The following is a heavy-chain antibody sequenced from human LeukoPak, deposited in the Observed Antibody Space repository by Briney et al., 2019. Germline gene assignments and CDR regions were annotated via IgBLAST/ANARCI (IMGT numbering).Heavy chain of an antibody. Sequence: ASVKVSCKASGYTFTSYGISWVRQAPGQGLEWMGWISAYNGNTNYAQKLQGRVTMTTDTSTSTAYMELRSLRSEDTAVYYCARGYCSGGSCYQGLFDYWGQGTLVTVSS. CDR3: ARGYCSGGSCYQGLFDY. CDR2: ISAYNGNT. J-gene: IGHJ4*02. D-gene: IGHD2-15*01. V-gene: IGHV1-18*01. CDR1: GYTFTSYG.